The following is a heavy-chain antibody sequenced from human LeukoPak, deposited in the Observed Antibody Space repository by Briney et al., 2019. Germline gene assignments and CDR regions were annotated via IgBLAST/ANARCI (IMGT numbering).Heavy chain of an antibody. Sequence: GGSLRLSCAASGFTPDDYGMAWVRQALGKGLEWVSGINWNGGRTNYADSVKGRFTISRDNATKSLYLQMNSLRAEDTALYYCARGYSTGWYLSSWGQGTLVTVSS. CDR1: GFTPDDYG. D-gene: IGHD6-19*01. CDR2: INWNGGRT. V-gene: IGHV3-20*04. J-gene: IGHJ5*02. CDR3: ARGYSTGWYLSS.